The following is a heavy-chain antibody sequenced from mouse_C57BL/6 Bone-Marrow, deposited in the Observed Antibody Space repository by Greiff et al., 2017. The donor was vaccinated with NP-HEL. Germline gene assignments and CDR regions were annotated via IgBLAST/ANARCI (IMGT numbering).Heavy chain of an antibody. CDR1: GYTFTSYG. J-gene: IGHJ4*01. Sequence: VQLQQSGAELARPGASVKLSCKASGYTFTSYGISWVKQRTGQGLEWIGEIYPRSGNTYYNEKFKGKATLTADKSSSTAYMELRSLTSEDSAVYFCARRRIAAYYSTYYAMDYWGQGTSVTVSS. D-gene: IGHD2-5*01. CDR2: IYPRSGNT. V-gene: IGHV1-81*01. CDR3: ARRRIAAYYSTYYAMDY.